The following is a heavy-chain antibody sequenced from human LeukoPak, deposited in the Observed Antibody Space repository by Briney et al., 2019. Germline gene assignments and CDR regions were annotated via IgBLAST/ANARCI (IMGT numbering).Heavy chain of an antibody. Sequence: GGSLRLSCAASGFTFSSYSMNWVRQAPGKGLEWVSSISSSSSYIYYADSVKGRFTIPRDNAKNSLYLQMNSLRAEDTALYYCAKDILTYSSSWSYFDYWGQGTLVTVSS. D-gene: IGHD6-13*01. V-gene: IGHV3-21*04. J-gene: IGHJ4*02. CDR1: GFTFSSYS. CDR2: ISSSSSYI. CDR3: AKDILTYSSSWSYFDY.